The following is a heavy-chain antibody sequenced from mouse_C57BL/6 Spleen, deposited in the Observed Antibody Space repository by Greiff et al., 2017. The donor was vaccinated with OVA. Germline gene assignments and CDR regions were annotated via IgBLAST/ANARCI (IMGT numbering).Heavy chain of an antibody. J-gene: IGHJ2*01. CDR3: ARNGGNYYGSFDY. V-gene: IGHV2-2*01. D-gene: IGHD1-1*01. CDR1: GFSLTSYG. Sequence: VKVVESGPGLVQPSQSLSITCTVSGFSLTSYGVHWVRQSPGKGLEWLGVIWSGGSTDYNAAFISRLSISKDNSKSQVFFKMNSLQADDTAIYYCARNGGNYYGSFDYWGQGTTLTVSS. CDR2: IWSGGST.